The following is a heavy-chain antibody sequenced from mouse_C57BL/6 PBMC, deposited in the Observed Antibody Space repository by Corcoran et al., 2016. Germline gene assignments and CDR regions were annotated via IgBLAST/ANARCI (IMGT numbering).Heavy chain of an antibody. V-gene: IGHV3-6*01. CDR2: ISYDGSN. Sequence: DVQLQESGPGLVKPSQSLSLTCSVTGYSITSGYYWNWIRQFLGNKLEWMGYISYDGSNNYNPSLKNRISITRDTSKNQFFLKLNSVTTEDTATYYCARDHDYFDYWGQGTTLTVSS. CDR1: GYSITSGYY. J-gene: IGHJ2*01. CDR3: ARDHDYFDY.